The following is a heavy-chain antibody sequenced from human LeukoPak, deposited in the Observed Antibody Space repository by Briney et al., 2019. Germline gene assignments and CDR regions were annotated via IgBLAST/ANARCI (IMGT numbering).Heavy chain of an antibody. CDR1: GGSISSSSYY. Sequence: SETLSLTCTVSGGSISSSSYYWGWIRQPPGKGLEWIGSIYYSGSTYYNPSLKSRVTISVDTSKSQFSLKLSSVTAADTAVYYCARGLYSSSWYNWFDPWGQGTLVTVSS. CDR2: IYYSGST. CDR3: ARGLYSSSWYNWFDP. D-gene: IGHD6-13*01. J-gene: IGHJ5*02. V-gene: IGHV4-39*07.